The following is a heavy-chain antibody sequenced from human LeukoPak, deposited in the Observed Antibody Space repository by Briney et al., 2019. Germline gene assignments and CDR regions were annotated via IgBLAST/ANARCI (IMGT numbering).Heavy chain of an antibody. V-gene: IGHV4-4*02. CDR2: IHRSGSP. D-gene: IGHD1-14*01. CDR1: LDSTTSNF. Sequence: SETLSLTCTVSLDSTTSNFWSWVHQPPGKGLEWIGEIHRSGSPNYNPSLQSRVTISIDRSRNQIALELSSVTAADTAVYYCAREILGGFNPGAYWGQGTLVTVSS. J-gene: IGHJ4*02. CDR3: AREILGGFNPGAY.